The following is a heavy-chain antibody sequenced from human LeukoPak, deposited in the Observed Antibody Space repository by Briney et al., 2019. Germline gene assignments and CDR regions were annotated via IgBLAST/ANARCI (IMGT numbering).Heavy chain of an antibody. V-gene: IGHV3-30*01. D-gene: IGHD6-13*01. J-gene: IGHJ4*02. CDR1: GFTFSSYA. CDR2: ISYDGSNK. CDR3: VRGVRYLAAADY. Sequence: QPGRSLRLSCAASGFTFSSYAMHWVRQAPGKGLEWVAVISYDGSNKYYADSVKGRFTISRDNSKNTLYLQMNSLRAEDTAVYYCVRGVRYLAAADYRGQGTLVTVSS.